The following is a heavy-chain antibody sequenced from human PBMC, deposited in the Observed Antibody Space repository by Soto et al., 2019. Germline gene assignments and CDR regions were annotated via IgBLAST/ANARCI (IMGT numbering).Heavy chain of an antibody. Sequence: QGQLVQSGAEEKSPGASVKISCKASGYNFASYGITWLRQAPGRGPEWMGWVSGYNGHTQYEQNVQDRVTMTIDASTTTAYMELRSLRSDDTAVYYCARDSSKQWPPWFYGMDVWGQGTTVSV. J-gene: IGHJ6*02. CDR2: VSGYNGHT. CDR1: GYNFASYG. D-gene: IGHD6-19*01. CDR3: ARDSSKQWPPWFYGMDV. V-gene: IGHV1-18*01.